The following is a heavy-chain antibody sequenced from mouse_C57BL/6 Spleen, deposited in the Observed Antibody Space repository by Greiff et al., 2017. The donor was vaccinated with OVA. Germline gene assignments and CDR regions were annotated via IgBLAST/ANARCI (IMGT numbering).Heavy chain of an antibody. CDR1: GYTFTDYY. CDR3: ARVDYDYAWFAY. CDR2: INPNNGGT. D-gene: IGHD2-4*01. J-gene: IGHJ3*01. V-gene: IGHV1-26*01. Sequence: EVQLQQSGPELVKPGASVKISCKASGYTFTDYYMNWVKQSHGKSLEWIGDINPNNGGTSYNQKFKGKATLTVDKSSSTAYMELRSLTSEDSAVYYCARVDYDYAWFAYWGQGTLVTVSA.